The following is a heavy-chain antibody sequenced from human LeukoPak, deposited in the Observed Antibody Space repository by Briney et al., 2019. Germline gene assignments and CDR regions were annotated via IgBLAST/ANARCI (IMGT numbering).Heavy chain of an antibody. D-gene: IGHD5-12*01. CDR3: ARHVWLQSGGLYYFDY. CDR2: IYYSGST. J-gene: IGHJ4*02. CDR1: GGSISSSSYY. Sequence: SETLSLTCTVFGGSISSSSYYWGWIRQPPGKGLEWIGSIYYSGSTYYNPSLKSRVTISVDTSKNQFSLKLSSVTAADTAVYYCARHVWLQSGGLYYFDYWGQGTLVTVSS. V-gene: IGHV4-39*01.